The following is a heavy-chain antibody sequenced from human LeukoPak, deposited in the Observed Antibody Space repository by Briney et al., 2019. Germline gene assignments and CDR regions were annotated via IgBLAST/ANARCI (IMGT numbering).Heavy chain of an antibody. Sequence: SETLSLTCPVTGGSLSSYYWSWLRQPPGKGLAWIGYIYYSGSTNYNPSLKSRVTISVDTSKNQFSLKLSSVTAADTAVYYCARYGGGGGYFDYWGQGTLVTVSS. CDR2: IYYSGST. CDR1: GGSLSSYY. J-gene: IGHJ4*02. V-gene: IGHV4-59*01. CDR3: ARYGGGGGYFDY. D-gene: IGHD2-21*01.